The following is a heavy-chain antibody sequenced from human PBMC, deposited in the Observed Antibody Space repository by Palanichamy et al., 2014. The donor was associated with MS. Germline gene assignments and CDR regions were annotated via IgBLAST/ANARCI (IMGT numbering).Heavy chain of an antibody. D-gene: IGHD6-19*01. J-gene: IGHJ4*02. V-gene: IGHV3-11*06. CDR1: GFIFSDSY. CDR2: ISTSGSFT. Sequence: QVQLVESGGGLVKPGGSLRLPCAASGFIFSDSYIAWIRQAPGKGLEWVSYISTSGSFTNYADSVKGRFTISRDDAKNSVYLQMNSLRADDAGLYFCAREVTAVTGPYFDYWGQGTLVTVSS. CDR3: AREVTAVTGPYFDY.